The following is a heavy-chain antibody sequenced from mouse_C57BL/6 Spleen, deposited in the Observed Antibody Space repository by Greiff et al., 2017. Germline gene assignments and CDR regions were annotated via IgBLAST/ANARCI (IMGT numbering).Heavy chain of an antibody. J-gene: IGHJ4*01. D-gene: IGHD1-1*01. CDR2: INYDGSST. V-gene: IGHV5-16*01. CDR3: ARGGDYYGSSVAMDY. CDR1: GFTFSDYY. Sequence: EVKLVESEGGLVQPGSSMKLSCTASGFTFSDYYMAWVRQVPEKGLEWVANINYDGSSTYYLDSLKSRFIISRDNAKNILYLQMSSLKSEDTATXYCARGGDYYGSSVAMDYWGQGTSDTVSS.